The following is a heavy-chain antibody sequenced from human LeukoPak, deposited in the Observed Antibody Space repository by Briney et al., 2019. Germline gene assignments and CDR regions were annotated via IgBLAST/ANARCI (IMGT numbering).Heavy chain of an antibody. V-gene: IGHV5-51*01. J-gene: IGHJ5*02. CDR2: IYPGDSDT. CDR1: GSRFTSYW. CDR3: ARLYALGYCSSTSCYASVYWFDP. Sequence: GESLQISCKGSGSRFTSYWIGWVRQMPGKGLEWMGIIYPGDSDTRYSPSFQGQVTISADKSISTAYLQWSSLKASDTAMYYCARLYALGYCSSTSCYASVYWFDPWGQGTLVTVSS. D-gene: IGHD2-2*01.